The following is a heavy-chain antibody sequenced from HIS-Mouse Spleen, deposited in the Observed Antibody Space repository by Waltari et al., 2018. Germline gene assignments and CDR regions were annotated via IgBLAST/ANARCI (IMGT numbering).Heavy chain of an antibody. V-gene: IGHV3-33*06. CDR3: AKDLARKDSGYDAFDI. CDR1: GFTFSSYG. Sequence: QVQLVESGGGVVQPGRSLRLSCAASGFTFSSYGMHWVRQAPGKGLEWDAGIGYDGSNKYYAESVKGRLTISRDNSKNTLYLQMNSLRAEDTAVYYCAKDLARKDSGYDAFDIWGQGTMVTVSS. D-gene: IGHD5-12*01. J-gene: IGHJ3*02. CDR2: IGYDGSNK.